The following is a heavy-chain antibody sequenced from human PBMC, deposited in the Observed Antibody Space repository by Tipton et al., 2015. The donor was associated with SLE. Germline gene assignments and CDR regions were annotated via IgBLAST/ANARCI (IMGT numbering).Heavy chain of an antibody. CDR3: ARLELSSSSFRRLDY. Sequence: QLVQSGAEVKKPGESLRISCKGSGYSFTNFWINWVRQMPGKGLEWMGKIDPTDSYINYSPSFQGHVTISADKSISTAYLQWSSLKASDTAMYYCARLELSSSSFRRLDYWGQGTLVTVSS. V-gene: IGHV5-10-1*01. J-gene: IGHJ4*02. D-gene: IGHD6-6*01. CDR1: GYSFTNFW. CDR2: IDPTDSYI.